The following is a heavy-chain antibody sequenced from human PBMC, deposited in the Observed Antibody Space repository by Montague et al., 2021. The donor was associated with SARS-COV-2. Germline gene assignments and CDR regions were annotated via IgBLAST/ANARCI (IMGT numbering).Heavy chain of an antibody. V-gene: IGHV4-61*02. CDR2: IYTSRTT. J-gene: IGHJ4*02. CDR3: ARAHSGSWAHLDN. CDR1: DGSISSGSYY. D-gene: IGHD5-12*01. Sequence: TLSLTCTVSDGSISSGSYYWSWIRQPAGKGLEWIGRIYTSRTTDYSFSLKSRVTISVDTSKNQFSLKLTSVTAADTAVYYCARAHSGSWAHLDNWGQGSLVTVSS.